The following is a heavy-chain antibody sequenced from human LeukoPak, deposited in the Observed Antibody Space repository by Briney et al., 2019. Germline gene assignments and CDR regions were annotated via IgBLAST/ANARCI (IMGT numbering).Heavy chain of an antibody. CDR3: ARGRGVFWSGYYSDY. J-gene: IGHJ4*02. D-gene: IGHD3-3*01. Sequence: PSETLSLTCAVYGGSSSGYYWSWIRQPPGKGLEWIGEINHSGSTNYNPSLKSRVTISVDTSKNQFSLKLSSVTAADTAVYYCARGRGVFWSGYYSDYWGQGTLVTVSS. CDR1: GGSSSGYY. V-gene: IGHV4-34*01. CDR2: INHSGST.